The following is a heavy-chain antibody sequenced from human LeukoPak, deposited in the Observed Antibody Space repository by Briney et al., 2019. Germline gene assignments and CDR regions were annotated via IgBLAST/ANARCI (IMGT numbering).Heavy chain of an antibody. J-gene: IGHJ4*02. CDR3: AKTMGSSSWPFDY. Sequence: GGSLRLSCAASGFTFSSYAMSWVRQAPGKGLEWVSAISGSGGSTYYAGSVKGRFTISRDNSKNTLYLQMNSLRAEDTAVYYCAKTMGSSSWPFDYWGQGTLVTVSS. CDR1: GFTFSSYA. D-gene: IGHD6-13*01. CDR2: ISGSGGST. V-gene: IGHV3-23*01.